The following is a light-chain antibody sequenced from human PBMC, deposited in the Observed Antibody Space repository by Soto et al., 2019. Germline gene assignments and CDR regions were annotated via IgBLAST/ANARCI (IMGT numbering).Light chain of an antibody. CDR2: KVS. CDR3: QQYDSYPYT. V-gene: IGKV2-30*01. CDR1: QSLVYSDGNTY. J-gene: IGKJ2*01. Sequence: IVLTQSPLSLSVTLGQPASISCRSSQSLVYSDGNTYLNWFHQRPGQSPRRLIHKVSNRDSGVPDRFSGSGSDTDFTLSISRVEADDVATYYCQQYDSYPYTFGQGTKVDIK.